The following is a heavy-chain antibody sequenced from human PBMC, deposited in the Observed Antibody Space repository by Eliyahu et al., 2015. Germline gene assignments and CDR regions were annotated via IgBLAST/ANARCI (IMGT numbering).Heavy chain of an antibody. CDR1: GFTFSNYG. CDR3: AKGQGLGNGLDP. CDR2: ISGSGAGT. J-gene: IGHJ5*02. Sequence: EVQLVESGGGLVQPGGSLRLSCAASGFTFSNYGMSWVRQAPGXGLEWVSGISGSGAGTYYGDSVKGRFTISRDNSKNTLYLQLNSLRDEDSAVYYCAKGQGLGNGLDPWGQGTLVTVSS. V-gene: IGHV3-23*04. D-gene: IGHD3-22*01.